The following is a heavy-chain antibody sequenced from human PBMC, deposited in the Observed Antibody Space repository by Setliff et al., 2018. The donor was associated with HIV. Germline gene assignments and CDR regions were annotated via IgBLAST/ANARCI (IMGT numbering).Heavy chain of an antibody. Sequence: SVKVSCKASGGTISGHTINWIRQAPGQGLEWMGGISPIFGAPNYAQKFQGRVTITTDRSRNTAYMELSSLRSDDTAVYYCASHPAWEPGIWGQGTMVTVSS. CDR3: ASHPAWEPGI. CDR2: ISPIFGAP. CDR1: GGTISGHT. V-gene: IGHV1-69*05. J-gene: IGHJ3*02. D-gene: IGHD1-26*01.